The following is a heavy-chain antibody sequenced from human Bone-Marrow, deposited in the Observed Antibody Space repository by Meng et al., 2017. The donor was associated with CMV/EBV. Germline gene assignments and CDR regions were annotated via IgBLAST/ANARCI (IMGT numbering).Heavy chain of an antibody. V-gene: IGHV4-39*07. CDR2: IYYSGST. Sequence: SETPSLTCTVSGGSTSSSSYYWGWIRQPPGKGLEWIGSIYYSGSTYYNPSLKSRVTISVDTSKNQFSLKLSSVTAADTAVYYCARVAYSSGWYAYAFDIWGQGTMVTVSS. J-gene: IGHJ3*02. CDR3: ARVAYSSGWYAYAFDI. D-gene: IGHD6-19*01. CDR1: GGSTSSSSYY.